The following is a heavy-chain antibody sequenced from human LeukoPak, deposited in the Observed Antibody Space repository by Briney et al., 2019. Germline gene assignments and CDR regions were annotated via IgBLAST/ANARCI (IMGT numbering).Heavy chain of an antibody. J-gene: IGHJ6*04. Sequence: CXXSGFTFSAYAMHWVRQAPGKGLEWVALISYDGSNKYYADSVKGRFTISRDNSKNKLYLQMNRLRAEDTAVYYCXXDXXGXXXXVWGKGXTXTVSS. CDR2: ISYDGSNK. CDR1: GFTFSAYA. V-gene: IGHV3-30*04. CDR3: XXDXXGXXXXV.